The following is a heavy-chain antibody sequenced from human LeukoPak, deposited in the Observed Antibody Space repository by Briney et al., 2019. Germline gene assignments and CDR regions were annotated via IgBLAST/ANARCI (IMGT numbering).Heavy chain of an antibody. CDR3: ARGMSSGYDFDY. Sequence: GGSLRLSCAASGFTFSSHWMTWVRQAPGKGLEWVANIKQDGSEKYYVDSVKGRFTISRDNAKNSQYLQMNSLRAEDTAVYYCARGMSSGYDFDYWGQGTLVTVSS. D-gene: IGHD5-12*01. CDR1: GFTFSSHW. CDR2: IKQDGSEK. V-gene: IGHV3-7*01. J-gene: IGHJ4*02.